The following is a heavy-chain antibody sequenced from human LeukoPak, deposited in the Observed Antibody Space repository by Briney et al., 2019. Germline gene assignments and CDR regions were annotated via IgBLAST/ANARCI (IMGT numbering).Heavy chain of an antibody. J-gene: IGHJ4*02. V-gene: IGHV4-59*08. CDR2: IYYSGST. CDR3: ARHSRLDKSSLSWADY. CDR1: GGSISSYY. Sequence: SETLSLTCTVSGGSISSYYWSWIRQPPGKGLEWIGYIYYSGSTNYNPSLRSRVTISVDTSKNQFSLKLSSVTAADTAVYYCARHSRLDKSSLSWADYWGQGTLVTVSS. D-gene: IGHD2-2*03.